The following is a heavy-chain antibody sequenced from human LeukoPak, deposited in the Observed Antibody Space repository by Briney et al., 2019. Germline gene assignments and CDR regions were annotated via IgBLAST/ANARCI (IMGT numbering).Heavy chain of an antibody. J-gene: IGHJ4*02. Sequence: PGGSLRLTCAASGFTFSDAWMGWVRQAPGKGPEWVGRIRSVAAGGTTEYAAPVEGRFIISRDDSKHTLSLQMSSLEIEDTAVYFCVTDTVVPLAQIDHWGQGTLVTVSS. D-gene: IGHD2-15*01. CDR2: IRSVAAGGTT. CDR3: VTDTVVPLAQIDH. V-gene: IGHV3-15*01. CDR1: GFTFSDAW.